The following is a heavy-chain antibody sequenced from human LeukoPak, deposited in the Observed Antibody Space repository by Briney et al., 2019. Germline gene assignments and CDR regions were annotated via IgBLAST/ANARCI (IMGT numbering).Heavy chain of an antibody. CDR2: ISAYNGNT. Sequence: ASVKVSCRASGYTFTSYGISWVRQAPGQGLEWMGWISAYNGNTNYAQKLQGRVTMTTDTSTSTAYMELRSLRSDDTAVYYCARAGRYSGSSGAAFDIWGQGTMVTVSS. V-gene: IGHV1-18*01. CDR3: ARAGRYSGSSGAAFDI. D-gene: IGHD1-26*01. CDR1: GYTFTSYG. J-gene: IGHJ3*02.